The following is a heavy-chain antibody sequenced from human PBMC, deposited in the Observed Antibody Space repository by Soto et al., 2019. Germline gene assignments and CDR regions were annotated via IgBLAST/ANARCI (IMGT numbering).Heavy chain of an antibody. J-gene: IGHJ4*02. V-gene: IGHV3-30-3*01. CDR1: GFTFSSYA. CDR2: ISYDGSNK. Sequence: GGSLRLSCAASGFTFSSYAMHWVRQAPGKGLEWVAVISYDGSNKYYADSVKGRFTISRDNSKNTLYLQMNSLRAEDTAVYYCARERQDGGYDNFDYWGQGTLVTVSS. CDR3: ARERQDGGYDNFDY. D-gene: IGHD5-12*01.